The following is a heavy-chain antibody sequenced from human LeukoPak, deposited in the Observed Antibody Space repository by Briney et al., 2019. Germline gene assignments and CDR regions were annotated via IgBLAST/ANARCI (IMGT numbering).Heavy chain of an antibody. D-gene: IGHD3-16*02. CDR3: AKDLDMITFGGVIVKGTDY. J-gene: IGHJ4*02. V-gene: IGHV3-23*01. Sequence: GGSLRLSCAASGFTFSSYAMSWVRQAPGKGLEWVSVISGSGGSTYYADSVKGRFTISRDNSKNTLYLQMNSLRAEDTAVYYCAKDLDMITFGGVIVKGTDYWGQGTLVTVSS. CDR2: ISGSGGST. CDR1: GFTFSSYA.